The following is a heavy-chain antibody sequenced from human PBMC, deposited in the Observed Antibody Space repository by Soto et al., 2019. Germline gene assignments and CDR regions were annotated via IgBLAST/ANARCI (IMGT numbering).Heavy chain of an antibody. CDR2: IYYSGST. J-gene: IGHJ6*02. Sequence: SETLSLTCTVSGGSISSGDYYWSWIRQPPGKGLEWIGYIYYSGSTYYNPSLKSRVTISVDTSKNQFSLKLSSVTAADTAVYYCARDRFQDTAMVLYYYGMDVWGQGTTVT. CDR1: GGSISSGDYY. D-gene: IGHD5-18*01. CDR3: ARDRFQDTAMVLYYYGMDV. V-gene: IGHV4-30-4*01.